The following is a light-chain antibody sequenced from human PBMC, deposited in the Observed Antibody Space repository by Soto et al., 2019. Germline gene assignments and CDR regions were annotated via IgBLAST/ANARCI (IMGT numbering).Light chain of an antibody. Sequence: QSALTQPRSVSGSPGQSVTISCTGTSGDVGAYDRVSWYQHHPTKAPKLIIYDVTNRPSGVPYRVSGSKSGSTASLTISGLQAEDEADYYCCSHAGGSSWVFGGGTKLTVL. J-gene: IGLJ3*02. CDR1: SGDVGAYDR. CDR2: DVT. V-gene: IGLV2-11*01. CDR3: CSHAGGSSWV.